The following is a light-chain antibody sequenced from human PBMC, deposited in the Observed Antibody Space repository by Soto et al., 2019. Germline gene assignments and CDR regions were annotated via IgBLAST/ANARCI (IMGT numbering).Light chain of an antibody. Sequence: QSALTQPASVSGSPGQSITISCTGTSSDVGGYNYVSWYQQHPGKAPELMIYDVSNRPSGVSNRFSGSKSGNTASLTISGLQAEDEADYYCSSYTNSSTRVFGGGTKLTVL. CDR1: SSDVGGYNY. V-gene: IGLV2-14*01. J-gene: IGLJ2*01. CDR2: DVS. CDR3: SSYTNSSTRV.